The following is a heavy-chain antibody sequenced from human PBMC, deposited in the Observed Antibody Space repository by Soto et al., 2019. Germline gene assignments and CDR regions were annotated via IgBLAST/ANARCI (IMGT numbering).Heavy chain of an antibody. J-gene: IGHJ6*02. D-gene: IGHD1-26*01. CDR1: GFTFSSYA. CDR2: ISGSGGST. Sequence: EVQLLESGGGLVQPGGSLRLSCAASGFTFSSYAMSWVRQAPGKGLEWVSDISGSGGSTYYAASVKGRFTISRDNSKNKLYLQKNSLRAEDMAVYYCAKVEVGATRVYYYYGMDVWGQGTTVTVSS. CDR3: AKVEVGATRVYYYYGMDV. V-gene: IGHV3-23*01.